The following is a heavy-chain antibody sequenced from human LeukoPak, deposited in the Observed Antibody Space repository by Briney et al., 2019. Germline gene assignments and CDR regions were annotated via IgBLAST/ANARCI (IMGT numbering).Heavy chain of an antibody. J-gene: IGHJ4*02. CDR2: ISYDGSNK. D-gene: IGHD3-10*01. CDR1: GVTFSSYW. CDR3: AKGSRRITMVRGFDY. V-gene: IGHV3-30*18. Sequence: GGSLRLSCAASGVTFSSYWMSWVRQAPGKGLEWVAVISYDGSNKYYADSVKGRFTISRDNSKNTLYLQMNSLRAEDTAVYYCAKGSRRITMVRGFDYWGQGTLVTVSS.